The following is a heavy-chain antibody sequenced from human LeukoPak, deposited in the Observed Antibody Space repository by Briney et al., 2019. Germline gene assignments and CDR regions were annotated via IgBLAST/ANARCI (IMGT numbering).Heavy chain of an antibody. J-gene: IGHJ5*02. CDR1: GYTFTNYG. Sequence: SVKVSCKASGYTFTNYGITWVRQAPGQGLEWMGGIIPIFGTANYAQKFQGRVTITTDESTSTAYMELSSLRSEDTAVYYCARTLTDYWFDPWGQGTLVTVSS. V-gene: IGHV1-69*05. CDR3: ARTLTDYWFDP. D-gene: IGHD4-11*01. CDR2: IIPIFGTA.